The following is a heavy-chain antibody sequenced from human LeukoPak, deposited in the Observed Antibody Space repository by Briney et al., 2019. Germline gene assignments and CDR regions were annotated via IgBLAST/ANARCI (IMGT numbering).Heavy chain of an antibody. D-gene: IGHD6-13*01. CDR2: IYYSGST. CDR1: GGSISSGGYY. CDR3: ARTFQYSSSWYMDY. Sequence: SETLSLTCTVSGGSISSGGYYWSWIRQHPGKGLEWIGYIYYSGSTYYNPSLKSRVTISVDTSKTQFSLKLSSVTAADTAVYYCARTFQYSSSWYMDYWGQGTLVTVSS. J-gene: IGHJ4*02. V-gene: IGHV4-31*03.